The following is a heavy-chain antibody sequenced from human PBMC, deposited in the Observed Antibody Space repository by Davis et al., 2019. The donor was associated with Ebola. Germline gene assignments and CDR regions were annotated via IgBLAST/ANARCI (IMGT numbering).Heavy chain of an antibody. J-gene: IGHJ4*02. CDR3: ARTILDYFDSSGYLGIDS. Sequence: GESLKISCAASGFTFTTYWMHWVRQAPGKGLEWVSGISWNGGITGYADSVKGRFTISRDNAKNSLYLQMNSLRAEDTALYYCARTILDYFDSSGYLGIDSWGQGTPVTVSS. CDR1: GFTFTTYW. V-gene: IGHV3-20*04. CDR2: ISWNGGIT. D-gene: IGHD3-22*01.